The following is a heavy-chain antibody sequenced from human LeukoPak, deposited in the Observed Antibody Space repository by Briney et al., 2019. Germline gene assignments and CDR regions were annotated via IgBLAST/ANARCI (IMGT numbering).Heavy chain of an antibody. CDR3: AIGSCYSVGTHCREYFQH. CDR2: ISSSSSYI. V-gene: IGHV3-21*01. J-gene: IGHJ1*01. Sequence: PGGSLRLSCAASGFTFSSYSMNWVRQAPGKGLEWVSSISSSSSYIYYADSVKDRFTISRDNAKNSLYLQMNSLRAEDTAVYYCAIGSCYSVGTHCREYFQHWGQGTLVTVSS. D-gene: IGHD2-15*01. CDR1: GFTFSSYS.